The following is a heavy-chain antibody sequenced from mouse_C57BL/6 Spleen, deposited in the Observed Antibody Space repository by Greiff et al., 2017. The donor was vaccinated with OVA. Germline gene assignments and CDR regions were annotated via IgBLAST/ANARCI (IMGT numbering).Heavy chain of an antibody. CDR2: ISYSGNT. Sequence: EVKLQESGPGLAKPSQTLSLSCSVTGYSITSDYWNWIRKFPGNKLEYMGYISYSGNTYYNPTLKSRISITRDTSKNQYYLQLNSVTNEDTATYYGARCRLGRGFADRGQGTLVTVSA. CDR1: GYSITSDY. V-gene: IGHV3-8*01. J-gene: IGHJ3*01. CDR3: ARCRLGRGFAD. D-gene: IGHD4-1*01.